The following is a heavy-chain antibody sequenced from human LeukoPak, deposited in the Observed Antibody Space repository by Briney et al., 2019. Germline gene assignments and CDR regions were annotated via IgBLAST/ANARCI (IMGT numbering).Heavy chain of an antibody. CDR3: ARDEQQLAIAY. D-gene: IGHD6-13*01. Sequence: ASVTVSCTASGYAFTSYYMHWVRQAPGQGLEWMGIINPSGGSTSYAQKFQGRVTMTRDTSTSTVYMELSSLRSEDTAVYYCARDEQQLAIAYWGQGTLVTVSS. CDR1: GYAFTSYY. J-gene: IGHJ4*02. V-gene: IGHV1-46*01. CDR2: INPSGGST.